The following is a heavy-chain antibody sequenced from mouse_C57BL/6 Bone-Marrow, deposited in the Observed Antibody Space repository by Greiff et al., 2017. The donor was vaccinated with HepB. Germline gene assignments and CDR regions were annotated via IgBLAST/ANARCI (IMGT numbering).Heavy chain of an antibody. CDR3: ARDGKEYYYAMDY. J-gene: IGHJ4*01. V-gene: IGHV3-6*01. CDR1: GYSITSGYY. CDR2: ISYDGSN. Sequence: EVKLQESGPGLVKPSQSLSLTCSVTGYSITSGYYWNWIRQFPGNKLEWMGYISYDGSNNYNPSLKNRISITRDTSKNQFFLKLNSVTTEDTATYYCARDGKEYYYAMDYWGQGTSVTVSS. D-gene: IGHD2-1*01.